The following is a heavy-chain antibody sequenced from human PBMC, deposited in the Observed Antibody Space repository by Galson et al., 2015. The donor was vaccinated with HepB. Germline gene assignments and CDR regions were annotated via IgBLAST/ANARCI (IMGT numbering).Heavy chain of an antibody. D-gene: IGHD6-19*01. Sequence: SLRLSCAASGFTFSSYWMSWVRQAPGKGLEWVANIKQDGSEKYYVDSVKGRFTISRDNAKNSLYLQMNSLRAEDTAVYYCARVLSSGWYSWFDPWGQGTLVTVSS. V-gene: IGHV3-7*01. CDR1: GFTFSSYW. CDR3: ARVLSSGWYSWFDP. J-gene: IGHJ5*02. CDR2: IKQDGSEK.